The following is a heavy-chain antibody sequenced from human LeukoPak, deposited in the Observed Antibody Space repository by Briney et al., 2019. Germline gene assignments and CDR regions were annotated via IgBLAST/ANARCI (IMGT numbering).Heavy chain of an antibody. CDR2: IRYDGSNK. CDR3: AKEGRTTYYYYYYMDV. D-gene: IGHD2/OR15-2a*01. V-gene: IGHV3-30*02. J-gene: IGHJ6*03. Sequence: PGGSLRLSCAASGFTFSSYGMHWVRQAPGKGLEWVAFIRYDGSNKYYADSVKGRFTISRDNSKNTLYLQMNSLRAEDTAVYYCAKEGRTTYYYYYYMDVWGKGTTVTISS. CDR1: GFTFSSYG.